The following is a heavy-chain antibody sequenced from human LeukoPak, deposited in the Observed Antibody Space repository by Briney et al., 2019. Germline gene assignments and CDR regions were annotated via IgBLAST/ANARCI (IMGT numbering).Heavy chain of an antibody. J-gene: IGHJ4*02. Sequence: GGSLRLSCAASGFTFSSYGMHWVRQAPGKGLEWVAVISYDGSNKYYADSVKGRFTISRDNSKNTLYLQMNSLRAEDTAVYYCAKSLLRYFDWLTGGFDYWGQGTLVTVSS. CDR3: AKSLLRYFDWLTGGFDY. CDR2: ISYDGSNK. D-gene: IGHD3-9*01. CDR1: GFTFSSYG. V-gene: IGHV3-30*18.